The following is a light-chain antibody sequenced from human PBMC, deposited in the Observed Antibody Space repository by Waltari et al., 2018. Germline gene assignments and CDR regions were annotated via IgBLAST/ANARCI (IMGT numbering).Light chain of an antibody. Sequence: DIVLTQSPAILSLSPGERASLPCRASQSVTNYLAWYQQKPGHAPTLLIYDTSNRATGIPARSSGSGFGTDFTLTISSLEPEDFAVYYCQQRRDWPLTFGGGTKVEIK. CDR3: QQRRDWPLT. CDR1: QSVTNY. CDR2: DTS. J-gene: IGKJ4*01. V-gene: IGKV3-11*01.